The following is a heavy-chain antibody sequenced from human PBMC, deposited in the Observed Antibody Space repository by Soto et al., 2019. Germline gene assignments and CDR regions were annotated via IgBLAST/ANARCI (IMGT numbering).Heavy chain of an antibody. CDR3: ARFIAAAGLFYFDY. J-gene: IGHJ4*02. Sequence: ASVKVSCKASGYTFTSYGISWVRQAPGQGLEWMGWISAYNGNTNYAQKLQGRVTMTTDTSTSTAYMELRSLRSDDTAVYYCARFIAAAGLFYFDYWGQGTLVTVSS. V-gene: IGHV1-18*04. CDR2: ISAYNGNT. D-gene: IGHD6-13*01. CDR1: GYTFTSYG.